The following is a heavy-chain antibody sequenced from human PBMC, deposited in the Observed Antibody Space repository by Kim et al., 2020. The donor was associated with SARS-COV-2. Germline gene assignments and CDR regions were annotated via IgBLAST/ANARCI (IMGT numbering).Heavy chain of an antibody. J-gene: IGHJ4*02. D-gene: IGHD3-10*01. V-gene: IGHV4-59*08. CDR2: THYSGST. CDR1: GDSINTYY. Sequence: SETLSLTCTVSGDSINTYYWSWIRQPPGKGLEWIAYTHYSGSTNYNPSLKSRVTISIDTSKNQLSLTLTSVTAAGTAVYYCARHYASGTYPLDYWGQGTLVTVSS. CDR3: ARHYASGTYPLDY.